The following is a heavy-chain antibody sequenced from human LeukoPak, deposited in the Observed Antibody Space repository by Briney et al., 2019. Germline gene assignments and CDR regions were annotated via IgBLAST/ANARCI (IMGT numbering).Heavy chain of an antibody. V-gene: IGHV3-23*01. CDR1: GCTFSSYA. D-gene: IGHD5-18*01. CDR2: ISGSGGTT. Sequence: GGSLRLSCAASGCTFSSYAMSWVRQAPGKGLEWVSAISGSGGTTYYADSVKGRFTISRDNSKNTLYLQMNSLRAEDTAVYYCARTPWIQLWSFFDYWGQGTLVTVSS. CDR3: ARTPWIQLWSFFDY. J-gene: IGHJ4*02.